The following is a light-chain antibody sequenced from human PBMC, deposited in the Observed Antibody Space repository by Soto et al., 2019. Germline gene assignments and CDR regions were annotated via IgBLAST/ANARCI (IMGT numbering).Light chain of an antibody. CDR3: SSYTSSSTNYV. CDR2: EVS. V-gene: IGLV2-14*01. Sequence: HSVLAQPSSVSGSPVHSITISCTGTSSDVGGYNYVSWYQQHPGKAPKLMIYEVSNRPSGVSNRFSGSKSGNTASLTISGLQAEDEADYYCSSYTSSSTNYVFGTGTKVTAL. CDR1: SSDVGGYNY. J-gene: IGLJ1*01.